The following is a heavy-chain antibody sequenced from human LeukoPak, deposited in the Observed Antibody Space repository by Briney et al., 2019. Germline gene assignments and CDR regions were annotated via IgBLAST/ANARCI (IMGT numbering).Heavy chain of an antibody. CDR2: ISSSGSTI. CDR3: ASAGYTSSSYVRNYYYYMDV. J-gene: IGHJ6*03. D-gene: IGHD6-13*01. V-gene: IGHV3-11*04. CDR1: GFTFSDYY. Sequence: GGSLRLSCAASGFTFSDYYMSWIRQAPGKGLEWISYISSSGSTIFYADSVKGRFTISRDNAKNSLYPQVNSLRAEDTAVYYCASAGYTSSSYVRNYYYYMDVWGKGTTVTVSS.